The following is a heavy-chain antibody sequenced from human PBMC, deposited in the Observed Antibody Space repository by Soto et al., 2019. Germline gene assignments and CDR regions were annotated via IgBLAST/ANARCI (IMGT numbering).Heavy chain of an antibody. CDR1: GYTFTSYD. CDR3: ARFPFGRVYNYYYGMDV. Sequence: QVQLVQSGAEVKKPGASVKVSCKASGYTFTSYDINWVRQATGQGLEWMGWMNPNSGNTGYAQKVQGRVTMTRNTSISTAYMELSSLRSEDTAVYYCARFPFGRVYNYYYGMDVWGQGTTVTVSS. V-gene: IGHV1-8*01. J-gene: IGHJ6*02. D-gene: IGHD2-8*01. CDR2: MNPNSGNT.